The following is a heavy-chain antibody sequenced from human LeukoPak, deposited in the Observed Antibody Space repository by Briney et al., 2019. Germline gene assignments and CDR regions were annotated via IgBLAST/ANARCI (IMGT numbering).Heavy chain of an antibody. V-gene: IGHV4-61*02. Sequence: SQTLSLTCTVSGGSISSGSYYWSWIQQPAGKGLEWIGRIYTSGSTNYNPSLKSRVTISVDTSKNQFSLKLSSVTAADTAVYYCARGQIAVAGIFDYWGQGTLVTVSS. J-gene: IGHJ4*02. CDR3: ARGQIAVAGIFDY. CDR1: GGSISSGSYY. D-gene: IGHD6-19*01. CDR2: IYTSGST.